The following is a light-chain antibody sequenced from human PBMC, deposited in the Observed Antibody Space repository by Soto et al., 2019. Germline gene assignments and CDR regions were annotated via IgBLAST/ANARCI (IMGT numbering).Light chain of an antibody. CDR1: NIGSKS. CDR2: DDR. J-gene: IGLJ1*01. Sequence: SYELTQAPSVSVAPGQTARFTCGGNNIGSKSVHWYQQKPGQAPVLVVYDDRDRPSGIPERFSGSNSGNTATLTISRVEAGDEADYYCQVSANYSDHPYVFGTGTKGTVL. V-gene: IGLV3-21*02. CDR3: QVSANYSDHPYV.